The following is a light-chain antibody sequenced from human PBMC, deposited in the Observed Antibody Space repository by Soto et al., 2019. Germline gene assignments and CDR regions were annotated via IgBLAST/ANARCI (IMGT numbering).Light chain of an antibody. Sequence: MRMTQSPCILSASVGDRVTITCRASQSISSWLAWYQQKPGKAPNLLIHKASHLESGVPSRFSGSGSGTEFTLTISSLQPGDFATYYCQHYNTYPWTFGQGPKVAI. CDR2: KAS. J-gene: IGKJ1*01. CDR1: QSISSW. CDR3: QHYNTYPWT. V-gene: IGKV1-5*03.